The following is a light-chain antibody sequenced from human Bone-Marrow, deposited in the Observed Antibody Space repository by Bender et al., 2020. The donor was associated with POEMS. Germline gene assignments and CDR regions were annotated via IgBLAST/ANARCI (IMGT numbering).Light chain of an antibody. J-gene: IGLJ3*02. V-gene: IGLV2-14*03. CDR3: LSYTSTRSRV. CDR1: GSDVGGHNF. Sequence: QSALTQPASVSGSPGQSITITCTGTGSDVGGHNFVSWYQQHPGKAPTLIIYDVSDRPSGVSNRFSGSKSGNTAALTISGLQAEDEADYFCLSYTSTRSRVFGGGTKLTVL. CDR2: DVS.